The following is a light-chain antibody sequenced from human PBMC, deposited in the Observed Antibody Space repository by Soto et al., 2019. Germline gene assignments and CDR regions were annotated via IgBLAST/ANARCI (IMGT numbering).Light chain of an antibody. J-gene: IGKJ5*01. Sequence: DIQMTQSPSSVSSSVGYRVTITCRASQGVSTWLACYQQKPWEAPNLLIDTASSLQTGVPSRFRGSGSGTDFTTNITGLNTEDFATYYCQQAGSFPITFGQGTRLEIK. CDR1: QGVSTW. CDR3: QQAGSFPIT. V-gene: IGKV1-12*01. CDR2: TAS.